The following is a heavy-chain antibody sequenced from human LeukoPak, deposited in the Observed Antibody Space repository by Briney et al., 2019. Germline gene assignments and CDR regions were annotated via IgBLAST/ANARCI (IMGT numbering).Heavy chain of an antibody. CDR3: ARTAARRFDY. V-gene: IGHV1-8*01. CDR1: GFTFTSYD. Sequence: ASVKVSCRASGFTFTSYDINWVRQSTGQGLEWMGWMNPISGHTGYAQKFQGRVTMTRDTSTSTVYMELSSLRSDDTAVYYCARTAARRFDYWGQGTLVTVSS. CDR2: MNPISGHT. J-gene: IGHJ4*02. D-gene: IGHD6-6*01.